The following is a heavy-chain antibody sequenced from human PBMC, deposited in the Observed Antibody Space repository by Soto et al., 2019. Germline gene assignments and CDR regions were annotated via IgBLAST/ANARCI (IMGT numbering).Heavy chain of an antibody. Sequence: SVKVSCKASGGTFSPYTINWVRQAPGQGLEWMGRIIPFHGETNYAQKFQARVTITADKSTSTAYMELSGLRFEGTAMYYCTRDWEITGSPWSMGGFWGRGTRGTSSS. CDR2: IIPFHGET. D-gene: IGHD3-16*01. V-gene: IGHV1-69*08. CDR3: TRDWEITGSPWSMGGF. CDR1: GGTFSPYT. J-gene: IGHJ4*02.